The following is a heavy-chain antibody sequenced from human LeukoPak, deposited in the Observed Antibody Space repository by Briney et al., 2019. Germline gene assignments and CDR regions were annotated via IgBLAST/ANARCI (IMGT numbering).Heavy chain of an antibody. Sequence: ASVKVSCKASGGTLSSYAISWVRQAPGQGLEWMGRIIPILGIANYAQKFQGRVTITADKSTSTAYMELSSLRSEDTAVYYCARGGSRDGYNYLDAFDIWGQGTMVTVSS. D-gene: IGHD5-24*01. V-gene: IGHV1-69*04. CDR1: GGTLSSYA. CDR3: ARGGSRDGYNYLDAFDI. CDR2: IIPILGIA. J-gene: IGHJ3*02.